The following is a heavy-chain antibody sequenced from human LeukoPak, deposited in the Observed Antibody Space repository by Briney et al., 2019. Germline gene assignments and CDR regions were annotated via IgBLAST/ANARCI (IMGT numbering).Heavy chain of an antibody. Sequence: GESLKISCKGSGYSFTSYCIGWVRQMPGKGLEWMGIIYPGDSDTRYSPSFQGQVTISADKSISTAYLQWSSLKASDTAMYYCARHLEGPLLYGWFDPWGQGTLVTVSS. J-gene: IGHJ5*02. CDR1: GYSFTSYC. V-gene: IGHV5-51*01. CDR2: IYPGDSDT. CDR3: ARHLEGPLLYGWFDP. D-gene: IGHD2-2*02.